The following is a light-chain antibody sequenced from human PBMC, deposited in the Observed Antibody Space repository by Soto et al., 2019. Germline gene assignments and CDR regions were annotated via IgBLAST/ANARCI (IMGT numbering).Light chain of an antibody. CDR2: GAF. V-gene: IGKV3-15*01. CDR1: QSVGSN. Sequence: EIVMTQSPDTLSVSPGESVTLSCRASQSVGSNLAWYQQKPGQAPRLLVYGAFTRATGIPARFSVRGSGTEFTLTISSLQSEDFAIYYCQQYNDWPPFTFGQGTKLEIK. CDR3: QQYNDWPPFT. J-gene: IGKJ2*01.